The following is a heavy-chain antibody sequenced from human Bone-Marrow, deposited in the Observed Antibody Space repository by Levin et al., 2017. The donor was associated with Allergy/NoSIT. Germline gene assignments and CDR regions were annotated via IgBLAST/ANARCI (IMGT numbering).Heavy chain of an antibody. J-gene: IGHJ4*02. D-gene: IGHD4-17*01. V-gene: IGHV3-33*01. CDR1: FFPFLPSF. CDR3: ARVRGDGDYIFDY. CDR2: IWNDGSNK. Sequence: SLLLFFSSSFFPFLPSFLHWVRQAPGKGLEWVAVIWNDGSNKYYADSVKGRFTLSLDHSKNTLYLQMNSLRAEDTAVYYCARVRGDGDYIFDYWGQGTLVTVSS.